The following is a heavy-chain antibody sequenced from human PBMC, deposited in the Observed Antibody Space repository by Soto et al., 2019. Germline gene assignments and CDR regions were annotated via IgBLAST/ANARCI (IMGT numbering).Heavy chain of an antibody. J-gene: IGHJ4*02. V-gene: IGHV4-34*01. CDR2: INHSGST. CDR3: ARRLTYAAYFDY. Sequence: PSETLCLTCAAYGGSFSGYYWSWIRQPPGKGLEWVAEINHSGSTNYNPSFKSRGTISVDTSKNEFSLKQSSWTAADTAVYSCARRLTYAAYFDYWGQGTLVTVSS. D-gene: IGHD2-15*01. CDR1: GGSFSGYY.